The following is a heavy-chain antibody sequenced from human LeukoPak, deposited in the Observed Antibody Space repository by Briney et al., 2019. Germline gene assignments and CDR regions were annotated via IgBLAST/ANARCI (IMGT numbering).Heavy chain of an antibody. CDR2: ILGSGGSA. J-gene: IGHJ4*02. Sequence: PGGSLRLSCAASGFTFNSYAMYWVRQAPGKGLEWVSGILGSGGSAHYADSVKGRFTISRDNSKNTVYLQMDSLRVEDTAVYYCGKTTTGYSSGRYPGWPVDYWGQGTLVTVSS. CDR3: GKTTTGYSSGRYPGWPVDY. D-gene: IGHD6-19*01. CDR1: GFTFNSYA. V-gene: IGHV3-23*01.